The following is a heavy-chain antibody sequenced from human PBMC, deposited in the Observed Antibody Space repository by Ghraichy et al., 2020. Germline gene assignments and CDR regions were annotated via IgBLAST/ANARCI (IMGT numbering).Heavy chain of an antibody. CDR3: AKDLSRTIFGVVTIYYYYGMDV. V-gene: IGHV3-23*01. CDR1: GFTFSSYA. Sequence: GGSLRLSCAASGFTFSSYAMSWVRQAPGKGLEWVSAISGSGGSTYYADSVKGRFTISRDNSNNTLYLQMNSLRAEDTAVYYCAKDLSRTIFGVVTIYYYYGMDVWGQGTTVTVSS. J-gene: IGHJ6*02. D-gene: IGHD3-3*01. CDR2: ISGSGGST.